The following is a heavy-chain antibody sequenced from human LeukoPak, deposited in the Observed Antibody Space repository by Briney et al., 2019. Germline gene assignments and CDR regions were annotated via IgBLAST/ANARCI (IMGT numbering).Heavy chain of an antibody. CDR3: ARDRYCSSTSCYHYYGMDV. J-gene: IGHJ6*02. CDR1: GYTFTSYG. V-gene: IGHV1-18*01. CDR2: ISAYNGNT. Sequence: ASVKVSCKASGYTFTSYGISWVRQAPGQGLEWMGWISAYNGNTNYAQKLQGRVTMTTDTSTSTAYMELRSLRSDDTAVYYCARDRYCSSTSCYHYYGMDVWGQGTTVTVSS. D-gene: IGHD2-2*01.